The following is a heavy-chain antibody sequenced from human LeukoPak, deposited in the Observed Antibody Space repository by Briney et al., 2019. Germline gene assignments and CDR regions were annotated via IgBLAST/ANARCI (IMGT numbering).Heavy chain of an antibody. CDR1: GFTFSSYG. D-gene: IGHD3-22*01. Sequence: GRSLRLSCAASGFTFSSYGMHWVRQAPGKGLEWVAVIWYDGSNKYHADSVKGRFTISRDNSKNTLYLQMNSLRAEDTAVYYCARDGGSGYYDYWGQGTLVTVSS. CDR2: IWYDGSNK. CDR3: ARDGGSGYYDY. J-gene: IGHJ4*02. V-gene: IGHV3-33*01.